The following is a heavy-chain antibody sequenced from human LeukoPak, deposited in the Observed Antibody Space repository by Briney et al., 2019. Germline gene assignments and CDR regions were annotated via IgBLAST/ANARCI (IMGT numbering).Heavy chain of an antibody. CDR1: GFTFTTYG. CDR3: AKGSYGSGTYGSFDY. V-gene: IGHV3-23*01. J-gene: IGHJ4*02. Sequence: GGSLRLSCSASGFTFTTYGMNWVRQAPGKGLEWVSGIGGSGTRTYYADSVKGRFTISRDNSKNTLYLQMNSLRAEDTAVYYCAKGSYGSGTYGSFDYWGQGTLVTVSS. CDR2: IGGSGTRT. D-gene: IGHD3-10*01.